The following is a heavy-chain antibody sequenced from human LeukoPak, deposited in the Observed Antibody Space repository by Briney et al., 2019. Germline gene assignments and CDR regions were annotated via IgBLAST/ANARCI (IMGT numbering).Heavy chain of an antibody. V-gene: IGHV3-48*03. CDR2: MSSSGSTI. CDR3: ARMDNSGWADY. J-gene: IGHJ4*02. CDR1: GFTFSNYE. D-gene: IGHD6-19*01. Sequence: GGSLRLSCAASGFTFSNYEMNLVRQAPGKGLEWVSYMSSSGSTIYYADSVKGRFTISRDNAKNSLYLQMNSLRAEDTAVYYCARMDNSGWADYWGQGTLVTVSS.